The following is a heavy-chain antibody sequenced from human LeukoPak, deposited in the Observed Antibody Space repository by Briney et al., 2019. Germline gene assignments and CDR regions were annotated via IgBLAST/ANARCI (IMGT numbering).Heavy chain of an antibody. D-gene: IGHD3-22*01. J-gene: IGHJ4*02. CDR1: GYTFTSYG. V-gene: IGHV1-8*02. CDR3: ARGSDYYDSSGYYC. CDR2: MNPNSGNT. Sequence: ASVKVSSKASGYTFTSYGISWVRQAPGQGLEWMGWMNPNSGNTGYAQKFQGRVTMTRNTSISTAYMELSSLRSEDTAVYYCARGSDYYDSSGYYCWGQGTLVAVSS.